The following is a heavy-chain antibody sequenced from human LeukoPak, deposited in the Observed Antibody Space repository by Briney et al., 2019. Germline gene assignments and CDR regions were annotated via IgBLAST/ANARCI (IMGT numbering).Heavy chain of an antibody. V-gene: IGHV5-51*01. Sequence: GESLKISCKGSGYSFTSYWIGWVRQMPGKGLEWMGIIYPGDSDTRYSPSFQGQVTISADKSISTAYLQWSSLKASDTAMYYCARRYYYGSGSYYNFPYYFDYWGQGTLVTVSS. J-gene: IGHJ4*02. D-gene: IGHD3-10*01. CDR1: GYSFTSYW. CDR2: IYPGDSDT. CDR3: ARRYYYGSGSYYNFPYYFDY.